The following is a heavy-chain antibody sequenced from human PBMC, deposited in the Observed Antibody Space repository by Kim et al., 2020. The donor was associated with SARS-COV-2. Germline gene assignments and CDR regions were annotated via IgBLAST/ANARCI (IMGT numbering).Heavy chain of an antibody. J-gene: IGHJ2*01. CDR2: INHSGST. CDR1: GGSFSGYY. CDR3: ARGGRRWLVQPHYWYFDL. Sequence: SETLSLTCAVYGGSFSGYYWSWIRQPPGKGLEWIGEINHSGSTNYNPSLKSRVTISVDTSKNQFSLKLSSVTAADTAVYYCARGGRRWLVQPHYWYFDLWGRGTLVTVSS. V-gene: IGHV4-34*01. D-gene: IGHD6-19*01.